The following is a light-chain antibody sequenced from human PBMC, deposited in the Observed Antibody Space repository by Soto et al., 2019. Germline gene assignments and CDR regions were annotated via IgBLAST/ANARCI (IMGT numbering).Light chain of an antibody. Sequence: DIQMTQSPSTLSASVGDRVTITCRASQSISSWLAWYQQKPGKAPKLLIYDASSLESGVPSRFSGSGSGTEFTLTISXLQPDDFATYYCQQYNSYSPTFGGGTKVDIK. V-gene: IGKV1-5*01. CDR1: QSISSW. CDR3: QQYNSYSPT. CDR2: DAS. J-gene: IGKJ4*01.